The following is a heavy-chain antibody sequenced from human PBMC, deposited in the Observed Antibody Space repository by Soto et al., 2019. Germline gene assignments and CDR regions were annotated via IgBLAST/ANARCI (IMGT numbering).Heavy chain of an antibody. CDR3: AVPLAELERGEHAFDI. D-gene: IGHD1-1*01. CDR2: INHSGST. CDR1: GGYFRGYD. J-gene: IGHJ3*02. V-gene: IGHV4-34*01. Sequence: SAPLSLTCAVDGGYFRGYDWSWISQKPGKGLEWIGEINHSGSTNYNPSLKSRVTISVDTSKNQFSLKLSSVTAADTAVYYCAVPLAELERGEHAFDIWGQGTMVTVSS.